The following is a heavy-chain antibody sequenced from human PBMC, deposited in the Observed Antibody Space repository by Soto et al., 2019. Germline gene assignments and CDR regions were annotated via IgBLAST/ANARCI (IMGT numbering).Heavy chain of an antibody. D-gene: IGHD3-10*01. CDR1: GFTFSSYA. CDR2: ISGSGGST. Sequence: GGSLRLSCAASGFTFSSYAMSWVRQAPGKGLEWVSAISGSGGSTYYADSVKGRFTISRDNSKNTLYLQMNSLRAEDTAVYYCAKWTSIDYYGSGNFDYWGQGTLVTVSS. V-gene: IGHV3-23*01. J-gene: IGHJ4*02. CDR3: AKWTSIDYYGSGNFDY.